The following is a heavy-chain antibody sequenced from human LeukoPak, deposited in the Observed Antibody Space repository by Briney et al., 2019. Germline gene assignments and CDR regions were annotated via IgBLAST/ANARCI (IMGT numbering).Heavy chain of an antibody. V-gene: IGHV3-11*05. Sequence: RGSLPLSCAASGFTFSDYYMSWIRQAPGKGLEWVSYISGSSGSLNYADSVKGRFTISRDNAKNSLYLEMKSLRAEDTAVYYCARELGQQPDYWGQATLVTVSS. CDR3: ARELGQQPDY. J-gene: IGHJ4*02. CDR1: GFTFSDYY. D-gene: IGHD6-13*01. CDR2: ISGSSGSL.